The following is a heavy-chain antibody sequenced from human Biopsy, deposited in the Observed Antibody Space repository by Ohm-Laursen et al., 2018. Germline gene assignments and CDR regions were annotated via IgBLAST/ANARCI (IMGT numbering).Heavy chain of an antibody. J-gene: IGHJ4*02. Sequence: SLRLSCAAPGFTFSSYVMSWVRQAPGKGLEWVSTISGSGSTTYYADSVKGRFTISRDNSKNTPYLQMNSLRGEDTAVYYCARAVGIAAAPIDYWGQGTLVTVSS. V-gene: IGHV3-23*01. D-gene: IGHD2-15*01. CDR2: ISGSGSTT. CDR1: GFTFSSYV. CDR3: ARAVGIAAAPIDY.